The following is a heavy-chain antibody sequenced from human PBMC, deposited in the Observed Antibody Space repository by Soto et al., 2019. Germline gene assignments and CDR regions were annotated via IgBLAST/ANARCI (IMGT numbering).Heavy chain of an antibody. Sequence: GGSLRLSCAASGFTFSSYEMNWVRQAPGKGLEWVSYISSSGSTIYYADSVKGRFTISRDNAKNSLYLQMNSLRAEDTAVYYCARDRTYYSSQGLDAFDIWGQGTMVTVSS. CDR3: ARDRTYYSSQGLDAFDI. CDR2: ISSSGSTI. V-gene: IGHV3-48*03. D-gene: IGHD6-13*01. CDR1: GFTFSSYE. J-gene: IGHJ3*02.